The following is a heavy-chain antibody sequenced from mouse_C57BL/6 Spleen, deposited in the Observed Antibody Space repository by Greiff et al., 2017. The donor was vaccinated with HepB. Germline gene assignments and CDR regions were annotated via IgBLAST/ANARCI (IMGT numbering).Heavy chain of an antibody. CDR1: GYTFTSYW. D-gene: IGHD1-1*01. V-gene: IGHV1-69*01. CDR2: IDPSDSYT. CDR3: ARSVYYGSSAYYFDY. Sequence: QVQLQQPGAELVMPGASVKLSCKASGYTFTSYWMHWVKQRPGQGLEWIGEIDPSDSYTNYNQKFKGKSTLTVDKSSSTAYMQLSSLTSEDSAVYYCARSVYYGSSAYYFDYWGQGTTLTVSS. J-gene: IGHJ2*01.